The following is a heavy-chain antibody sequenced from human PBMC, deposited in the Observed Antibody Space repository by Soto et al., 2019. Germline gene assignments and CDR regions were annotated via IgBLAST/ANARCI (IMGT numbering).Heavy chain of an antibody. CDR2: IYYSGST. CDR3: ARERYYDSSGYFRNWFDP. CDR1: GGSISSYY. J-gene: IGHJ5*02. V-gene: IGHV4-59*01. Sequence: SETLSLTCTVSGGSISSYYWSWIRQPPGKGLEWIGYIYYSGSTNYNPSLKGRVTISVDTSKNQFSLKLSSVTAADTAVYYCARERYYDSSGYFRNWFDPWGQGTLVTVSS. D-gene: IGHD3-22*01.